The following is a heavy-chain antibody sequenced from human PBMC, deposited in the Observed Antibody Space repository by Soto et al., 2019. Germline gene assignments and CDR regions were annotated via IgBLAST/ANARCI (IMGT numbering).Heavy chain of an antibody. CDR3: VRATLSWGHYYFRGLDV. CDR1: GFMFGTYW. J-gene: IGHJ6*02. D-gene: IGHD3-22*01. CDR2: IKHDGNEK. V-gene: IGHV3-7*01. Sequence: GGSLRLSCAATGFMFGTYWMSWVRQAPGKGLEWVANIKHDGNEKYYADSVRGRFTVSRDNVKNFLHLQMSSLRGDDTGVYFCVRATLSWGHYYFRGLDVWGQGTTVTVSS.